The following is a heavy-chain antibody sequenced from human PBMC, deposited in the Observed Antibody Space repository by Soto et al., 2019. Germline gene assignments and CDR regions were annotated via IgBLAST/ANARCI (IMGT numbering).Heavy chain of an antibody. CDR1: GGSVRSYY. Sequence: QVQLQESGPGLVKPSETLYLTCTVSGGSVRSYYWTWIRKPPGKGLEWIGYIRYSGSTNYNPSLKSRVSISVDTSKNQFSLDLSSVNAADTAVYYCARGDYYFASGTYYGFDLWGQGTLVTVSS. CDR2: IRYSGST. CDR3: ARGDYYFASGTYYGFDL. J-gene: IGHJ4*02. D-gene: IGHD3-10*01. V-gene: IGHV4-59*02.